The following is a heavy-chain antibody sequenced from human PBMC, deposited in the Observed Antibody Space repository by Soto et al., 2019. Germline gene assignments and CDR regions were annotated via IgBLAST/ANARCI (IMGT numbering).Heavy chain of an antibody. J-gene: IGHJ6*02. CDR2: ISPYNGNT. CDR3: ARGIGGYFGVDYYYGMDV. CDR1: GYTFTSYG. Sequence: QVQLVQSGAEVKKPGASVKVSCKASGYTFTSYGISWVRQAPGQGLEWMGWISPYNGNTNYAQKLQGRVTMTTDTSTHTGXMELRSLRSDDTAVYYCARGIGGYFGVDYYYGMDVWGQGTTVTVSS. V-gene: IGHV1-18*01. D-gene: IGHD3-16*01.